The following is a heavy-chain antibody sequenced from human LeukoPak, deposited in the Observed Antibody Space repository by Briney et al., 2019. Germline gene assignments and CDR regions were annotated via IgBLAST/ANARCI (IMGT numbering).Heavy chain of an antibody. J-gene: IGHJ6*02. Sequence: ASVKVSCTASGYTFTGYYMHWVRQAPGQGLEWMGWINPNSGGTNYAQKFQGRVTMTRDTSISTAYMELSRLRSDDTAVYYCARVRRRNYDILTGHRQTVYGMDVWGQGTTVTVSS. V-gene: IGHV1-2*02. D-gene: IGHD3-9*01. CDR3: ARVRRRNYDILTGHRQTVYGMDV. CDR1: GYTFTGYY. CDR2: INPNSGGT.